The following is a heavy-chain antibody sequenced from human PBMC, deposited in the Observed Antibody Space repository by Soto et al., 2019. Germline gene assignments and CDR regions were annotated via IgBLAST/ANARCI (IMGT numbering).Heavy chain of an antibody. J-gene: IGHJ4*02. CDR1: GFTFSDHY. CDR2: TRDKTNSYTT. V-gene: IGHV3-72*01. CDR3: ARATVGTYYFDY. Sequence: QPGGSLRLSCAASGFTFSDHYMDWVRQAPGKGLEWVGRTRDKTNSYTTEYAASVKGRFTISRDGSKSSLYLQMNSLKTEDTAVYYCARATVGTYYFDYWGQGTLVTVSS. D-gene: IGHD3-16*01.